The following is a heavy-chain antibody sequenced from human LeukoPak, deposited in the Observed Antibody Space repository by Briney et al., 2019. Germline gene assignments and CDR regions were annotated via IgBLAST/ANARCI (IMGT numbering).Heavy chain of an antibody. J-gene: IGHJ3*02. D-gene: IGHD5-18*01. Sequence: GGSLRLSCAASGFTFSSYSMNWVRQAPGKGLEWVSYISSSSSTIYYADSVKGRFTISRDNAKNSLYLQMNSLRAEDTAVYYCARDGLSKRDTAMAPLDAFDIWGQETMVTVSS. V-gene: IGHV3-48*01. CDR1: GFTFSSYS. CDR2: ISSSSSTI. CDR3: ARDGLSKRDTAMAPLDAFDI.